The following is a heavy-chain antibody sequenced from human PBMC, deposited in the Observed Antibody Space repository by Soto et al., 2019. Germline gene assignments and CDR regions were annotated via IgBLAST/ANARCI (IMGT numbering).Heavy chain of an antibody. Sequence: PGGSLRLSCAASGFTFSDHYMDWVRQAPGKGLEWVGRTRNKANSYTTEYAASVKGRFTISRDDSKNSLYLQMNSLKTEDTAVYYCVIRSGYSSSWSIDFDYWGQGTLVIVSP. CDR3: VIRSGYSSSWSIDFDY. CDR1: GFTFSDHY. CDR2: TRNKANSYTT. D-gene: IGHD6-13*01. V-gene: IGHV3-72*01. J-gene: IGHJ4*02.